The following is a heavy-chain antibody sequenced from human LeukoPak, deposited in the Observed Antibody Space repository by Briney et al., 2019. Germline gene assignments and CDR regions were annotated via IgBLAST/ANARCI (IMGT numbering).Heavy chain of an antibody. V-gene: IGHV3-21*01. D-gene: IGHD6-19*01. CDR3: ATEASSGLED. J-gene: IGHJ4*02. CDR1: GFTFRSYS. Sequence: GGSLRLSCAASGFTFRSYSMNWVRQAPGKGLGWVSSISSSSSYIYYADSVKGRFTIPRDNAKNSLYLQMSSLRAEDTAVYYCATEASSGLEDWGQGILVTVSS. CDR2: ISSSSSYI.